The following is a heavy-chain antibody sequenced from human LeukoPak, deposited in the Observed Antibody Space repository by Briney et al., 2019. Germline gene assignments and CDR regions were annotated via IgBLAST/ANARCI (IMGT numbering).Heavy chain of an antibody. Sequence: SETLSLTCTVSGGSISSYYWSWIRQPPGKGLEWIGYIYYSGSTNYNPSLKSRVTISVDTSKNQFSLKLSSVTAADTAVYYCARGHCSGGSCYFDYWGQGTLVTVSS. V-gene: IGHV4-59*01. J-gene: IGHJ4*02. D-gene: IGHD2-15*01. CDR2: IYYSGST. CDR3: ARGHCSGGSCYFDY. CDR1: GGSISSYY.